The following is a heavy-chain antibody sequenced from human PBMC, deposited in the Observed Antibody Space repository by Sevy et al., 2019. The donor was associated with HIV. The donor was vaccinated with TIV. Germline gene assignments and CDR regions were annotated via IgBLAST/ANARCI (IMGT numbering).Heavy chain of an antibody. D-gene: IGHD3-10*01. Sequence: SQTLSLTCTVSGDSIRSGSYYWSWFRQPAGKGLEWIGRIYTSGSPKYNPSLESRVTISADTSKNQFSLELSSVTAADTAIVYCARDKRFLNDAFDVGAKGQWSPSPQ. V-gene: IGHV4-61*02. CDR1: GDSIRSGSYY. J-gene: IGHJ3*01. CDR2: IYTSGSP. CDR3: ARDKRFLNDAFDV.